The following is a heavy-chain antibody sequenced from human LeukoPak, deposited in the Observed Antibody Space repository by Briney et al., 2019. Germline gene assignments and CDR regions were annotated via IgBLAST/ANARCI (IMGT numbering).Heavy chain of an antibody. V-gene: IGHV4-34*01. J-gene: IGHJ6*03. CDR1: GGSFSGYY. Sequence: PSETLSLTCAVYGGSFSGYYWSWIRQPPGKGLEWIGDGNHSGSTNYNPSLKSRVTMSVDTSKNQFSLKLSSVTAADTAVYYCARGEAAAGPMGYMDVWDTGATVTVSS. CDR3: ARGEAAAGPMGYMDV. D-gene: IGHD6-13*01. CDR2: GNHSGST.